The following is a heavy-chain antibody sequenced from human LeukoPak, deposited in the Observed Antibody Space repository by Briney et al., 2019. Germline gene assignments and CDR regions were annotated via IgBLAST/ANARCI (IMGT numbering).Heavy chain of an antibody. CDR1: GYTFTGHY. J-gene: IGHJ6*03. V-gene: IGHV1-2*02. D-gene: IGHD2-2*01. CDR2: INPNSGGT. Sequence: ASVKVSCKASGYTFTGHYMHWVRQAPGQGLEWMGWINPNSGGTNYAQKFQGRVTMTRDTSISTAYMELSRLRSDDTAVYYCARDQCSSTSCYDMDVWGKGTTVTVSS. CDR3: ARDQCSSTSCYDMDV.